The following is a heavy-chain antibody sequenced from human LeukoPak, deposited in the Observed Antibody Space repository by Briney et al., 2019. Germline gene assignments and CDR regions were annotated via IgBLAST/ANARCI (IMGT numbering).Heavy chain of an antibody. J-gene: IGHJ4*02. D-gene: IGHD6-13*01. CDR2: MNPNSGNT. V-gene: IGHV1-8*01. CDR1: GYTFTSYD. Sequence: ASVKVSCKASGYTFTSYDINWVRQVTGQGLEWMGWMNPNSGNTGYAQKFQGRVTMTRNTSISTAYMELSSLRSEDTAVYYCARVDRGSSWFPLDYWGQGTLVTVSS. CDR3: ARVDRGSSWFPLDY.